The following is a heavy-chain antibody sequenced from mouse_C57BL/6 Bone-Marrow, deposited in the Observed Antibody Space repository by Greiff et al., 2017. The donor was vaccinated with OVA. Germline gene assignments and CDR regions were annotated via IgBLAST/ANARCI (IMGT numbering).Heavy chain of an antibody. J-gene: IGHJ3*01. V-gene: IGHV1-82*01. CDR1: GYAFSSSW. Sequence: QVQLQQSGPELVKPGASVKISCKASGYAFSSSWMNWVKQRPGQGLEWIGRIYPGDGDTNYNGKFKGKATLTADRSSSTAYMQLSSLTSEDSAVYFGARGVIFYYCGAPFAYWGQGTLVTVSA. CDR2: IYPGDGDT. D-gene: IGHD1-1*01. CDR3: ARGVIFYYCGAPFAY.